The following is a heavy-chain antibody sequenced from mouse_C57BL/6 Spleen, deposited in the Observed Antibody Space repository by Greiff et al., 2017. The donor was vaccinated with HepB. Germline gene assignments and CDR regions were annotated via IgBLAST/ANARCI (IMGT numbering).Heavy chain of an antibody. CDR1: GFSLTSYA. D-gene: IGHD1-1*01. V-gene: IGHV2-9-1*01. CDR3: ARTHGSSPYWYFDV. CDR2: IWTGGGT. Sequence: VKLVESGPGLVAPSQSLSITCTVSGFSLTSYAISWVRQPPGKGLEWLGVIWTGGGTNYNSALKSRLSISKDNSKSQVFLKMNSLQTDDTARYYCARTHGSSPYWYFDVWGTGTTVTVSS. J-gene: IGHJ1*03.